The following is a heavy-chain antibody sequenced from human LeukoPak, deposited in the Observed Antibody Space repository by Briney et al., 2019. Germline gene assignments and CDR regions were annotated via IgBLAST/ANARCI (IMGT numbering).Heavy chain of an antibody. Sequence: GGSLRLSCAASGFTFPNAWRSWLRKAPGKGLGWVGHIKSRTDSGTTDYAAPVKGRFTISRDDSENTLYLQMNSLKTEDTAVYYCATPGRIPEAANWFDPWGQGTLVTVSS. CDR3: ATPGRIPEAANWFDP. CDR1: GFTFPNAW. V-gene: IGHV3-15*01. CDR2: IKSRTDSGTT. J-gene: IGHJ5*02. D-gene: IGHD6-13*01.